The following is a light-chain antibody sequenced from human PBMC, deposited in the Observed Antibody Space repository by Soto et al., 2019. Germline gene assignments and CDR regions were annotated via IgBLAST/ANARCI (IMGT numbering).Light chain of an antibody. V-gene: IGKV1-5*01. CDR1: QSISSW. J-gene: IGKJ1*01. CDR3: QQYNSYWT. Sequence: DIQMTQSPSTLSASVGDRVTITCRASQSISSWLAWYQQKPGKAPKLLIYDASSLESGAPSRFSGSGSGTEFTLTISSLQPDDFATYYCQQYNSYWTFGQRTKVDIK. CDR2: DAS.